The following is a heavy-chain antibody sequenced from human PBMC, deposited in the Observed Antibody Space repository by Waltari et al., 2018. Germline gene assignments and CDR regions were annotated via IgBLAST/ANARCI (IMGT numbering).Heavy chain of an antibody. V-gene: IGHV4-59*01. J-gene: IGHJ5*02. D-gene: IGHD3-10*01. CDR1: GGSISSYY. CDR3: ARGAVQGP. Sequence: VQLQESGPGLVKPSETLSLTCTVSGGSISSYYWSWIRQPPGKGLEWIGYIYYSGSTNYNPSLKSRVTISVDTSKNQFSLKLSSVTAADTAVYYCARGAVQGPWGQGTLVTVSS. CDR2: IYYSGST.